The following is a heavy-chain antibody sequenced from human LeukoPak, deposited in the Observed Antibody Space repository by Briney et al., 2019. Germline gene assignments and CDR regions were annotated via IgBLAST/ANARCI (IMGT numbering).Heavy chain of an antibody. V-gene: IGHV4-31*03. CDR2: IYYSGST. Sequence: SQTLSLTCTVSGGSISSGGYYWSWIRQHPGKGLERIGYIYYSGSTYYNPSLKSRVTISVDTSKNQFSLKLSSVTAADTAVYYCARDWSKDGDSWWFDPWGQGTLVTVFS. CDR3: ARDWSKDGDSWWFDP. CDR1: GGSISSGGYY. J-gene: IGHJ5*02. D-gene: IGHD2-8*02.